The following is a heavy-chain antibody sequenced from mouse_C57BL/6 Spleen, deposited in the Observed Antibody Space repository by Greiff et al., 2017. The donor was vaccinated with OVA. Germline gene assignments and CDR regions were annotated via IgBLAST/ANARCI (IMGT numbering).Heavy chain of an antibody. D-gene: IGHD4-1*01. J-gene: IGHJ2*01. CDR3: AREVNWDYYFDY. Sequence: EVKVVESGGGLVKPGGSLKLSCAASGFTFSDYGMHWVRQAPEKGLEWVAYISSGSSTIYYADTVKGRFTISRDNAKNTLFLQMTSLRSEDTAMYYCAREVNWDYYFDYWGQGTTLTVSS. CDR2: ISSGSSTI. V-gene: IGHV5-17*01. CDR1: GFTFSDYG.